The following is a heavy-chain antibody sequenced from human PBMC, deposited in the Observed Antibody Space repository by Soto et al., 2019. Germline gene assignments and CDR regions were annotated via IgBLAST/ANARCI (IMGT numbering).Heavy chain of an antibody. V-gene: IGHV1-18*01. J-gene: IGHJ6*02. CDR1: GYTFTSYG. CDR3: ARDWGITMISHMSFYDTPPYVDYYYYYGMDV. Sequence: ASVKVSCKASGYTFTSYGISWVRQAPGQGLEWMGWISAYNGNTNYAQKLQGRVTMTTDTSTSTAYMELRSLRSDDTAVYYCARDWGITMISHMSFYDTPPYVDYYYYYGMDVWGQGTTVTVSS. CDR2: ISAYNGNT. D-gene: IGHD3-22*01.